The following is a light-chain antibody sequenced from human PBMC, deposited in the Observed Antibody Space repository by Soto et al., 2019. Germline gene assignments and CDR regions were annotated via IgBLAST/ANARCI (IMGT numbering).Light chain of an antibody. CDR3: HQYNNWPPET. J-gene: IGKJ1*01. Sequence: EVVMTQSPATLSVSPGERATLSCTASHSVRTNVAWYQHKPGQPPRLLISGASTRATGIAGRFSGSGSGTECTLTISSLQSEDVAIYYCHQYNNWPPETFGQGTRVEIK. V-gene: IGKV3-15*01. CDR2: GAS. CDR1: HSVRTN.